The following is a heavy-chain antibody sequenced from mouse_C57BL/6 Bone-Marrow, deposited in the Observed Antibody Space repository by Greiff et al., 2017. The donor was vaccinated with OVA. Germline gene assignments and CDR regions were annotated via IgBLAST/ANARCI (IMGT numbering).Heavy chain of an antibody. CDR1: GYAFTNYL. V-gene: IGHV1-54*01. CDR3: ARIGAYYWYFDV. Sequence: VHLVESGAELVRPGTSVKVSCKASGYAFTNYLIEWVKQRPGQGLEWIGVINPGSGGTNYNEKFKGKATLTADKSSSTAYMQLSSLTSEDSAVYFCARIGAYYWYFDVWGTGTTVTVSS. J-gene: IGHJ1*03. D-gene: IGHD2-14*01. CDR2: INPGSGGT.